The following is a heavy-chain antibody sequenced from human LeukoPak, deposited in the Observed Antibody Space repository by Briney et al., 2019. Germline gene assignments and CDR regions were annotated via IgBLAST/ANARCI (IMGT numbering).Heavy chain of an antibody. J-gene: IGHJ4*02. Sequence: GGSLSLSFQASGFTFSSNAFSWFPRPPGRGLRGFSYISGSGGSTYYADSVKGRFTISRDNSKNTLYLQMSSLRAEDTAVYYCAKKPRDTMVRGTSDYWGQGTLVTVSS. D-gene: IGHD3-10*01. CDR2: ISGSGGST. CDR1: GFTFSSNA. CDR3: AKKPRDTMVRGTSDY. V-gene: IGHV3-23*01.